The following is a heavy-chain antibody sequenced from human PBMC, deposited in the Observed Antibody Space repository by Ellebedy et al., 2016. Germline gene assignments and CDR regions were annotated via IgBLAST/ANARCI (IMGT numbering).Heavy chain of an antibody. J-gene: IGHJ4*02. CDR1: GFTFSNYA. CDR2: IGVSDTDT. Sequence: GESLKISCAASGFTFSNYAMIWVRQAPGMRLEWVSTIGVSDTDTHYADSVKGRFTISRDNSKNTLYLQMNSLRAEDTALYYCAKDFNWFSDYWGQGSLVTVSS. CDR3: AKDFNWFSDY. D-gene: IGHD1-1*01. V-gene: IGHV3-23*01.